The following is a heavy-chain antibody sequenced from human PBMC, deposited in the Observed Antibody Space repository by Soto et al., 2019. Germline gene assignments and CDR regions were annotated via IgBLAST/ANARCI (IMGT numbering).Heavy chain of an antibody. Sequence: QVHLVQSGAEVKKPGASVKVSCKGSGYAFTTYGITWVRQAPGQGLEWMGWISAHNGNTNYAQKLQGRATVTRDTATSTAYMELRSLRSDDTAVYYCARGRYGDYWGQGALVTVSS. J-gene: IGHJ4*02. D-gene: IGHD1-1*01. CDR2: ISAHNGNT. V-gene: IGHV1-18*01. CDR1: GYAFTTYG. CDR3: ARGRYGDY.